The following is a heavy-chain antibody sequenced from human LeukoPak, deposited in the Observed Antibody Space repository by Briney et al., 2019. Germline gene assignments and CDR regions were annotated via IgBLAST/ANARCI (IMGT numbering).Heavy chain of an antibody. D-gene: IGHD6-19*01. J-gene: IGHJ4*02. V-gene: IGHV4-59*08. CDR1: GGSISSYY. CDR3: ARQPGNSGWFYYFDY. Sequence: SETLSLTCTVSGGSISSYYWSWIRQPPGKGLEWIGYIYYSGNTNHNPSLKSRVTISVDTSKNQFSLKLSSVTATDTAVYYCARQPGNSGWFYYFDYWGQGALVTVSS. CDR2: IYYSGNT.